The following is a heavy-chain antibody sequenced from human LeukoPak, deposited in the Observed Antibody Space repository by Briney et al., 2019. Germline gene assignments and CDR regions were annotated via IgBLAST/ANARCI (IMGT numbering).Heavy chain of an antibody. CDR2: INQDGSEK. J-gene: IGHJ4*02. D-gene: IGHD3-16*01. V-gene: IGHV3-7*01. Sequence: GGSLRLSCAASGFTFSNYWMSWVRQAPGKGLEWVAHINQDGSEKYYVDSVKGRFTISRDNAKNSLYLQMNSLRAEDTAVYYCARDRSGHPGGYYFDYWGQGTLVTVSS. CDR3: ARDRSGHPGGYYFDY. CDR1: GFTFSNYW.